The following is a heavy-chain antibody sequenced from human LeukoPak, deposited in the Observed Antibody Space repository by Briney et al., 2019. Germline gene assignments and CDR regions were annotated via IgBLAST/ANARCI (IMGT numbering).Heavy chain of an antibody. Sequence: GGSLRLSCAASRFIFNNYAMHWVRQAPGKGLDWVAVISYHGRDQFYADSVKGRFTISRDTFKNMLYLQMNSLRAEDTAVYYCARNYYYDSSGGAFDIWGQGTMVTVSS. CDR3: ARNYYYDSSGGAFDI. J-gene: IGHJ3*02. D-gene: IGHD3-22*01. V-gene: IGHV3-30*04. CDR1: RFIFNNYA. CDR2: ISYHGRDQ.